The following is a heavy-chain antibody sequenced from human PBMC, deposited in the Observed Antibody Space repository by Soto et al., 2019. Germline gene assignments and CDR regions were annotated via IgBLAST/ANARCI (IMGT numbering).Heavy chain of an antibody. CDR1: GFTVSSNY. CDR2: IYSGGDT. CDR3: TLQLSGPY. J-gene: IGHJ4*02. Sequence: GGSLRLSCAASGFTVSSNYMSWVRQAPGKGLEWVSVIYSGGDTYYADSVKGRFTISRDNSENTLYLQMNSLRAEDTALYYCTLQLSGPYWGQGTLVTVSS. V-gene: IGHV3-66*01. D-gene: IGHD1-1*01.